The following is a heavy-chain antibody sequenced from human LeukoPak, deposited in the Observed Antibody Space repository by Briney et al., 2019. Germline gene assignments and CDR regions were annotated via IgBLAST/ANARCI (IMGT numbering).Heavy chain of an antibody. CDR3: ASGTVGNYALDY. Sequence: PGGALRLSCAASGLTFSRYNMNWVRQAPGKGLEWVSSIGTSSNNIYYTDSVKGRFTISRDNAKNSLYLQVDGLRVEDTDVYFCASGTVGNYALDYWGQGTLVTVSS. CDR1: GLTFSRYN. D-gene: IGHD1-7*01. V-gene: IGHV3-21*01. CDR2: IGTSSNNI. J-gene: IGHJ4*02.